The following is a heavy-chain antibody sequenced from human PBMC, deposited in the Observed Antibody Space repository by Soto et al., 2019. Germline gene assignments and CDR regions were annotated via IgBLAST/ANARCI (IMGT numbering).Heavy chain of an antibody. CDR1: GGSINSGRYY. D-gene: IGHD6-19*01. CDR3: ARDAIAVSGRLFDY. V-gene: IGHV4-31*03. J-gene: IGHJ4*02. CDR2: IHDSGTT. Sequence: QVQLQESGPGLVKPSQTLSLTCTVSGGSINSGRYYWSWIRQHPGEGLQWIGYIHDSGTTYYNPSPKSRVIMSLDTSKNQFSLRLSSVTAADTAVYYCARDAIAVSGRLFDYWGQGTLVTVSS.